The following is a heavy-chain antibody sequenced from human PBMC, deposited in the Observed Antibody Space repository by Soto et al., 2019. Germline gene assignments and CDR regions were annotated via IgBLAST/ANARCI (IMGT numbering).Heavy chain of an antibody. Sequence: QVLLQESGPGQVKPSETLSLTCTVSGGSIGSYHWSWVRQPPGKGLEWIASVYYTGTTNYNPSLGSRVTISIDAPGNRFSMEITSVTAADTAIYYCGRDTVLTGMFDFWGQGTLVTVSS. D-gene: IGHD4-17*01. J-gene: IGHJ4*02. CDR1: GGSIGSYH. CDR2: VYYTGTT. CDR3: GRDTVLTGMFDF. V-gene: IGHV4-59*01.